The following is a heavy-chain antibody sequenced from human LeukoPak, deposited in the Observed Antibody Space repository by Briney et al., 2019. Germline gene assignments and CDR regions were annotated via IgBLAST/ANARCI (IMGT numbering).Heavy chain of an antibody. J-gene: IGHJ4*02. D-gene: IGHD6-13*01. V-gene: IGHV3-66*02. Sequence: GGSLRLSCAASGFTVSSNYMSWVRQAPGKGLEWVSVIYSGGSTCYADSVKGRFTISRDNSKNTLYLQMNSLRAEDTAVYYCASWSSSWYPFDYWGQGTLVTVSS. CDR3: ASWSSSWYPFDY. CDR1: GFTVSSNY. CDR2: IYSGGST.